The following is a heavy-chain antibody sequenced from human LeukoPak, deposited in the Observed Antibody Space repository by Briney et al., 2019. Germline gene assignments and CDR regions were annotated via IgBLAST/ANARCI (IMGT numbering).Heavy chain of an antibody. J-gene: IGHJ5*02. Sequence: ASVKVSCKASGYTFTGYYMHWVRRAPGQGLEWMGWINPNSGGTNYAQKFQGWVTMTRDTSISTAYMELSRLRSDDTAVYYCARSEPFGELPGPRFDPWGQGTLVTASS. CDR3: ARSEPFGELPGPRFDP. CDR2: INPNSGGT. CDR1: GYTFTGYY. V-gene: IGHV1-2*04. D-gene: IGHD3-10*01.